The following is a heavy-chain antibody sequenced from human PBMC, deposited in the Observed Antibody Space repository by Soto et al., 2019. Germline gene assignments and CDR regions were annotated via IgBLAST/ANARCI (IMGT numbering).Heavy chain of an antibody. D-gene: IGHD5-18*01. J-gene: IGHJ5*02. CDR1: GYTFTGYY. CDR2: INPNSGGT. Sequence: QVQLVQSGAEVKKPGASVKVSCKASGYTFTGYYMHWVRQAPGQGLEWMGWINPNSGGTNYAQKFQGRVTMTRDTSISTAYMELSRLRSDDTAVYYCARGWTAMVTRGWFDPWGQGTLVTVSS. CDR3: ARGWTAMVTRGWFDP. V-gene: IGHV1-2*02.